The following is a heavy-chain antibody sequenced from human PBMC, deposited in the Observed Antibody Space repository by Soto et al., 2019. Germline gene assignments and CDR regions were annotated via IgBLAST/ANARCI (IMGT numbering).Heavy chain of an antibody. Sequence: SETLSLTCAVSGGSISSGGYSWSWIRQPPGKGLEWIGYIYHSGSTYYNPSLKSRVTISVDRSKNQFSLKLSSVTAADTAVYYCARGSHLAITMVREVRETRFYYWGQGTLVTVSS. CDR2: IYHSGST. D-gene: IGHD3-10*01. V-gene: IGHV4-30-2*01. CDR1: GGSISSGGYS. CDR3: ARGSHLAITMVREVRETRFYY. J-gene: IGHJ4*02.